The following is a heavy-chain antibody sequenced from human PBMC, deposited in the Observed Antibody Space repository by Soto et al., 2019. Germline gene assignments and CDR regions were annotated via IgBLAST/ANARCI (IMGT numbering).Heavy chain of an antibody. J-gene: IGHJ4*02. D-gene: IGHD1-26*01. CDR1: GYTFTNFG. CDR3: ARGGTPIDY. CDR2: ISAYNGNT. Sequence: QVQLVQSGAEVKKPGASVKVSCKASGYTFTNFGISLVRQAPGQGLEWRGWISAYNGNTNYAQNFQGRVTMTTATSTSKAYMELSSLRSDDTAVYYSARGGTPIDYWGQGTLVTVSS. V-gene: IGHV1-18*01.